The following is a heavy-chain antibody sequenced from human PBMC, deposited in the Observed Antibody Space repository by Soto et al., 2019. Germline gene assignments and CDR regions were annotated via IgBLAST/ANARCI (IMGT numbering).Heavy chain of an antibody. CDR2: IWYDGSNK. CDR1: RFTFSSYG. Sequence: PGGSLRLSCAASRFTFSSYGMHWVRKAPGKGLEWVAVIWYDGSNKYYADSVKGRFTISRDISKNTLYLQMNSLRAEDTAVYYCARAPYSSSWYTFDPWGQGTLVTVSS. D-gene: IGHD6-13*01. J-gene: IGHJ5*02. V-gene: IGHV3-33*01. CDR3: ARAPYSSSWYTFDP.